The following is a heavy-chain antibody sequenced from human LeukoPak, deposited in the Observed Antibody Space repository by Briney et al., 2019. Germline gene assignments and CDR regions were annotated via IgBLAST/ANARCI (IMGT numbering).Heavy chain of an antibody. D-gene: IGHD3-3*01. CDR1: GGSFSGYY. CDR2: INHSGST. Sequence: SETLSLTCAVCGGSFSGYYWSWIRQPPGKGPEWIGEINHSGSTNYNPSLKSRVTISVDTSKNQFSLKLSSVTAADTAVYYCARRSYDFWSGYQLFDYWGQGTLVTVSS. V-gene: IGHV4-34*01. J-gene: IGHJ4*02. CDR3: ARRSYDFWSGYQLFDY.